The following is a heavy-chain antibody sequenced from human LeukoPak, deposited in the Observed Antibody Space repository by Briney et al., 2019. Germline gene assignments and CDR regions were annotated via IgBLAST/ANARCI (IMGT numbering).Heavy chain of an antibody. V-gene: IGHV3-48*03. D-gene: IGHD4-11*01. CDR2: ISSSGSTI. CDR1: GFTFSSYE. J-gene: IGHJ4*02. Sequence: GGSLRLSCAASGFTFSSYEMNWVRQAPGKGLEWVSYISSSGSTIYYADSVKGRFTISRDNAKNSLYLQMNSLRAEDTAVYYCARDHYSNHYXDXXGQGXXVTV. CDR3: ARDHYSNHYXDX.